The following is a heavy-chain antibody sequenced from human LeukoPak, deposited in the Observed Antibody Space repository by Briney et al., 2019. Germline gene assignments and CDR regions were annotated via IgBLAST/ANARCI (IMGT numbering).Heavy chain of an antibody. Sequence: QHGESLKISCAASGFTVSSNYMSWVRQAPGKGLEWVALIHSGGSTYYADSVKGRFTISRDNSKNTMYLQMNSLRAEDTAVYYCARDYGSGSYYTDYWGQGTLVTVSS. CDR1: GFTVSSNY. D-gene: IGHD3-10*01. V-gene: IGHV3-53*01. CDR3: ARDYGSGSYYTDY. CDR2: IHSGGST. J-gene: IGHJ4*02.